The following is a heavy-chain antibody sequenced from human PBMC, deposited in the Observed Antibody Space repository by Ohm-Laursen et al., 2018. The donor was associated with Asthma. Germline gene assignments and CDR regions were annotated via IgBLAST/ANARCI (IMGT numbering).Heavy chain of an antibody. CDR2: ISYDGSNK. Sequence: RSLRLSCTASGFTFSSYGMHWVRQAPGKGLEWVAVISYDGSNKYYADSVKGRFTISRDNSKNTLYLQMNSLRAEDTAVYYCARDATPSYSSGWDYWGQGTLVTVSS. CDR3: ARDATPSYSSGWDY. CDR1: GFTFSSYG. J-gene: IGHJ4*02. V-gene: IGHV3-30*03. D-gene: IGHD6-19*01.